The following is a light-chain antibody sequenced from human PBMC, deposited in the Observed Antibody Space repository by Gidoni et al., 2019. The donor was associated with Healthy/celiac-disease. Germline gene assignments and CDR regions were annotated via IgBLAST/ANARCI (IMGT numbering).Light chain of an antibody. CDR2: AAS. V-gene: IGKV1-39*01. CDR1: KSISSY. Sequence: DIQMTQSPSSLSASVGDRVTITCRASKSISSYLNWYQQKPGKDPKLLIYAASSLQSGVPSRFSGSGSGTDFTLTISSLQPEDFATYYCQQSYSTPPYTFGQGTKLEIK. J-gene: IGKJ2*01. CDR3: QQSYSTPPYT.